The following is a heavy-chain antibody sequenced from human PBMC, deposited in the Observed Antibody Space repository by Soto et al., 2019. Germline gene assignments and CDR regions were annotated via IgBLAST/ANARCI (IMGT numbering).Heavy chain of an antibody. J-gene: IGHJ5*02. V-gene: IGHV4-34*01. CDR2: INHSGSI. D-gene: IGHD5-12*01. Sequence: ETRSLTCAVYGGSFSGYYWSWIRQPPGKGLEWIGEINHSGSINYNPSLKSRVTISVDTSKNQFSLKLSSVTAADTAVYYCARGDYSGYDFGWFDPWGQGTLVTVSA. CDR1: GGSFSGYY. CDR3: ARGDYSGYDFGWFDP.